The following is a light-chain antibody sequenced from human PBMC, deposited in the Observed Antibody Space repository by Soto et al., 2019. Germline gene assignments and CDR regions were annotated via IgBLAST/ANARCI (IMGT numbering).Light chain of an antibody. CDR1: QDISTW. J-gene: IGKJ1*01. CDR2: ASS. Sequence: IQMTQSPSSVSASVGDRVTITCRASQDISTWLAWYQQKPGKAPELLIFASSTLHRGVPSRFSGRGSGTDFTLTIDSLQPEDFATYYCLQDYNYPRTFGQGTKVDIK. CDR3: LQDYNYPRT. V-gene: IGKV1-12*01.